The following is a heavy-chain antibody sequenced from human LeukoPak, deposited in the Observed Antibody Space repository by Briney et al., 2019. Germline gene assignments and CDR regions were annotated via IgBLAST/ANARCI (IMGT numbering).Heavy chain of an antibody. V-gene: IGHV1-8*03. D-gene: IGHD5-24*01. CDR3: ARVDGSVDY. J-gene: IGHJ4*02. CDR1: GYTFTNYD. CDR2: MNPNSGNT. Sequence: ASVKVSCKASGYTFTNYDINWVRQAPGQGLEWMGWMNPNSGNTGNAQKFQGRVTITRNTSINTAYMELSSLRSEDTAVYYCARVDGSVDYWGQGTLVTVSS.